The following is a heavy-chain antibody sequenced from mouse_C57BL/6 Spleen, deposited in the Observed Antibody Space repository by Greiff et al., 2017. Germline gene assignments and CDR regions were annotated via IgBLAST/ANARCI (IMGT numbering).Heavy chain of an antibody. CDR1: GFTFTDYY. CDR2: IRNKANGYTT. J-gene: IGHJ3*01. Sequence: EVKLMESGGGLVQPGGSLSLSCAASGFTFTDYYMSWVRQPPGKALEWLGFIRNKANGYTTEYSASVKGRFTISRDNSQSILSLQMNALRAEDSATYYCARYNYGSSYVAYWGQGTLVTVSA. V-gene: IGHV7-3*01. CDR3: ARYNYGSSYVAY. D-gene: IGHD1-1*01.